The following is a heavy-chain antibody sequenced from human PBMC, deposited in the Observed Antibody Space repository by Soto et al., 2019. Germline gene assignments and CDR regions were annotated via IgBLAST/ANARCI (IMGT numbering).Heavy chain of an antibody. J-gene: IGHJ6*02. Sequence: PGGSLRLSCAASGFTFSNAWMNWVRQAPGKGLEWVGRIKSKTDGGTTDYAAPVKGKFTISRDDSKNTLYLQMSSLKTEDTAVYYCTTESYYYYFAMDVWGQGTTVTV. CDR1: GFTFSNAW. CDR2: IKSKTDGGTT. V-gene: IGHV3-15*07. CDR3: TTESYYYYFAMDV.